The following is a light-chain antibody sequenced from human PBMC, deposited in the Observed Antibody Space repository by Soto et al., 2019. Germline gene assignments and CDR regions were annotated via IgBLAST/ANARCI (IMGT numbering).Light chain of an antibody. CDR1: QGISNY. V-gene: IGKV1-27*01. J-gene: IGKJ1*01. Sequence: DIQMTQSPSSLSASLGDRVTITCRASQGISNYLAWYQLQPGKVPKLLIYASSTLQSGAPSRFSGSGSGTHFTLAISSLQPEDLATYFCHKYTSTPRTFGKGTQVEI. CDR3: HKYTSTPRT. CDR2: ASS.